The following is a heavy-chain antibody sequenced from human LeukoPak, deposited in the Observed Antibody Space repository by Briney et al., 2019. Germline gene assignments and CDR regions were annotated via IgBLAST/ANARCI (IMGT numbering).Heavy chain of an antibody. D-gene: IGHD3-16*01. CDR3: ATGGGDFDH. V-gene: IGHV4-4*07. J-gene: IGHJ4*02. CDR2: VSTSGSA. CDR1: GGSISNWA. Sequence: SETLSLTCSVSGGSISNWAWSWIRQPAGKGLEWLGRVSTSGSATYNPSLKSRVTMSVDTSKNQFSLRLSSVTAANKAVYYCATGGGDFDHWGQGTLVTVSS.